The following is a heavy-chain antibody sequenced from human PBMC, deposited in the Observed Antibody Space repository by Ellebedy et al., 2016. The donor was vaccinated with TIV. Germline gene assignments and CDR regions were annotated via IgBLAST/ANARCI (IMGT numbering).Heavy chain of an antibody. CDR3: AKDSGRSGWISDY. CDR1: GFTFSTYA. Sequence: GESLKISCVVSGFTFSTYAMRWFRQAPGKGLEWVSALTTGGVTFYAESVKGRFTISRDSSKNTLYLQMNSLRVEDTAIYFCAKDSGRSGWISDYWGQGTLVTVSS. D-gene: IGHD3-10*01. CDR2: LTTGGVT. V-gene: IGHV3-23*01. J-gene: IGHJ4*02.